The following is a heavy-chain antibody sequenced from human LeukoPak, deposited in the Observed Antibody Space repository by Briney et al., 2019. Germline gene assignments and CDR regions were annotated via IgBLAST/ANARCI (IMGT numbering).Heavy chain of an antibody. CDR2: IIRSSDSI. CDR3: GQSIIGFSGQIDH. Sequence: AGGSLRLSCAASGFSFSTYGVRSVRQTRGKWMEWLSYIIRSSDSIKYADSVKGRFTSSRDNAKNSLYLQMSSLRAEDTAVYYCGQSIIGFSGQIDHWGQGTLVTVSS. CDR1: GFSFSTYG. D-gene: IGHD5-12*01. J-gene: IGHJ4*02. V-gene: IGHV3-48*04.